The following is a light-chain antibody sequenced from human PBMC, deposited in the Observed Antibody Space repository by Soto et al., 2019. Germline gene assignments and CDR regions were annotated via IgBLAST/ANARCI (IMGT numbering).Light chain of an antibody. CDR3: QQYYTTPPVT. J-gene: IGKJ1*01. CDR1: QNLLYSSNNKNY. Sequence: DIVMTQSPDSLAVSLGDRATINCKSSQNLLYSSNNKNYLAWYQQKPGQPPKLLIYWASTREPGVPDRFSGSGSGTDFTLTISSLQAEDVAVYYCQQYYTTPPVTFCQGTKVEVK. CDR2: WAS. V-gene: IGKV4-1*01.